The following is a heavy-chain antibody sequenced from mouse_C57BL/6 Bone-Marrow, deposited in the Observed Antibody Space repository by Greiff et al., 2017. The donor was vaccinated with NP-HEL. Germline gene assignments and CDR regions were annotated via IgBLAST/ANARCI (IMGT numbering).Heavy chain of an antibody. J-gene: IGHJ4*01. D-gene: IGHD2-4*01. CDR1: GFTFSDYY. V-gene: IGHV5-16*01. CDR3: AREGGLRRRTYAMDY. CDR2: INYDGSST. Sequence: EVQGVESEGGLVQPGSSMKLSCTTSGFTFSDYYMAWVRQVPEKGLDWVANINYDGSSTYYLDSLKSRFIISRDNAKNILYLHMSSLKSEDTATYYCAREGGLRRRTYAMDYWGQGTSVTVSS.